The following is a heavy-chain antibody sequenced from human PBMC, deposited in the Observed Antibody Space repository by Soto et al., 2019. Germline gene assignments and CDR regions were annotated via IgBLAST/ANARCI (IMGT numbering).Heavy chain of an antibody. V-gene: IGHV1-18*04. J-gene: IGHJ5*02. D-gene: IGHD5-12*01. CDR1: GYPFSKYG. CDR3: ATSYDSGFDP. CDR2: IKPDNGNT. Sequence: QLQLVQSGGEVKKPGASVRVSCEAYGYPFSKYGISWIRQAPGQGLEWMGWIKPDNGNTDYAQKFQGRVTMTTDTSSNTADVELRSLRSDDTAVYYCATSYDSGFDPWGQGTLVSVSS.